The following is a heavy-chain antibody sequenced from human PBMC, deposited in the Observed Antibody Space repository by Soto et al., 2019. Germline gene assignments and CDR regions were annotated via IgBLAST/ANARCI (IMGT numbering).Heavy chain of an antibody. CDR1: GGSISSSSYY. D-gene: IGHD3-10*01. Sequence: QLQLQESGPGLVKPSETLSLTCTVSGGSISSSSYYWGWIRQPPGKGLEWIGSIYYSGSTYYNPSLKSRVTISVDTSKNQFSLKLSSVTAADTAVYYCARQPHYLLFDYWGQGTLVTVSS. J-gene: IGHJ4*02. CDR3: ARQPHYLLFDY. V-gene: IGHV4-39*01. CDR2: IYYSGST.